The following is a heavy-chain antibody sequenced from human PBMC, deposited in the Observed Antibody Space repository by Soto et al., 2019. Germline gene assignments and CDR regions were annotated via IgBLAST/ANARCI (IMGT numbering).Heavy chain of an antibody. Sequence: SETLSLTCTVSGASISSSSYYWGWIRQPPGKGLEWIGSIYYSGNTYYNPSLKSRVTISVDTSKNQFSLKLSSVTAADTAVYYCATLLMATASNYYYRMNAWGQGTTVTVSS. CDR3: ATLLMATASNYYYRMNA. V-gene: IGHV4-39*01. J-gene: IGHJ6*02. D-gene: IGHD5-18*01. CDR1: GASISSSSYY. CDR2: IYYSGNT.